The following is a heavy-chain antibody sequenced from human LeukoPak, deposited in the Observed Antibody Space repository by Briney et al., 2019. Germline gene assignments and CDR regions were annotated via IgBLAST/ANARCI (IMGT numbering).Heavy chain of an antibody. CDR1: GGSFSGYY. CDR2: INHSGST. Sequence: PSETLSLTCAVYGGSFSGYYWSWIRQPPGKGLEWIGEINHSGSTNYNPSLKSRVTISVDTSKNQFSLKLSSVTAADTAVYYCGRVFWRFTLVFNIWGKGKMVTVSS. CDR3: GRVFWRFTLVFNI. D-gene: IGHD3-3*01. J-gene: IGHJ3*02. V-gene: IGHV4-34*01.